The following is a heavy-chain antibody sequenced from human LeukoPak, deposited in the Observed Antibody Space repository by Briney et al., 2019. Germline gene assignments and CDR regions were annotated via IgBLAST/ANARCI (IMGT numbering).Heavy chain of an antibody. V-gene: IGHV5-51*01. Sequence: GESLKISYKGSGYSFTSYWIGWVRQMPGKGLEWMGIIHPGDSDTRYSPSFQGQVTISADKSISTAYLQWSSLKASDTAMYYCARRSGYSGYDEGYYFDYWGQGTLVTVSS. D-gene: IGHD5-12*01. CDR2: IHPGDSDT. CDR3: ARRSGYSGYDEGYYFDY. CDR1: GYSFTSYW. J-gene: IGHJ4*02.